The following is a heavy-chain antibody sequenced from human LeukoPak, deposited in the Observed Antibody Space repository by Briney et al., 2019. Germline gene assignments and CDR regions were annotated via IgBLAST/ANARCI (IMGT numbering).Heavy chain of an antibody. V-gene: IGHV1-2*02. J-gene: IGHJ4*02. CDR3: ARGSLAGRTTIQL. D-gene: IGHD4-17*01. Sequence: ASVKVSCKASGYTFTGYYMHWVRQAPGQGLEWMGWINPNSGGTNYAQKFQGRVTMTRDTSNSTAYMELSRLRSDDTAVYYCARGSLAGRTTIQLWGQGTLVTVSS. CDR1: GYTFTGYY. CDR2: INPNSGGT.